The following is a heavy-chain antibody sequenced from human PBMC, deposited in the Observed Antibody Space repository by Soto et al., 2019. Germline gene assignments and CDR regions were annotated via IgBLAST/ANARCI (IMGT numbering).Heavy chain of an antibody. CDR3: TTDPRYYIINYYYGMDV. CDR2: IKSKTDGGTT. V-gene: IGHV3-15*07. D-gene: IGHD3-10*01. Sequence: GGSLRLSCAASGFTFSNAWMNWVRQAPGKGLEWVGRIKSKTDGGTTDYAAPVKGRFTISRDDSKNTLYLQMNSLKTEDTAVYYCTTDPRYYIINYYYGMDVWGQGTTVTVSS. CDR1: GFTFSNAW. J-gene: IGHJ6*02.